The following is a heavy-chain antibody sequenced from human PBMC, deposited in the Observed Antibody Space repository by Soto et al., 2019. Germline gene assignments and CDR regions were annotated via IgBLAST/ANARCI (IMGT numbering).Heavy chain of an antibody. CDR2: IYYSGST. V-gene: IGHV4-59*01. CDR1: GGSISSYY. CDR3: AASPMATINSVAYYGMDV. Sequence: SETLSLTCTVSGGSISSYYWSWIRQPPGKGLEWIGYIYYSGSTNYNPSLKSRVTISVDTFKNQFSLKLSSVTAADTALYYFAASPMATINSVAYYGMDVWGQGTTVTVSS. J-gene: IGHJ6*02. D-gene: IGHD5-12*01.